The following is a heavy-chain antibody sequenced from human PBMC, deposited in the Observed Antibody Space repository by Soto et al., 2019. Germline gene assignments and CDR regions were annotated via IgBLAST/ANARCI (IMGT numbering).Heavy chain of an antibody. CDR1: GGAISNFD. CDR2: ISYSGNT. CDR3: ARAPMVLSRSYFDS. D-gene: IGHD2-8*01. Sequence: SETRSLTWTVSGGAISNFDWSWIRQPPGKGLGWIGYISYSGNTNYKPSLKSRVSISVDTSKNHFSLNLTSVTAAATAVYYCARAPMVLSRSYFDSWGQGTPVTVSS. J-gene: IGHJ4*02. V-gene: IGHV4-59*01.